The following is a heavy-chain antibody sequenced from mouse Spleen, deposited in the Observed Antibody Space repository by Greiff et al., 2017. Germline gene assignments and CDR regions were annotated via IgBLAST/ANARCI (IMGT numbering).Heavy chain of an antibody. CDR1: GYTFTSYW. J-gene: IGHJ4*01. V-gene: IGHV1-5*01. CDR3: TWLGREEIYYAMDY. D-gene: IGHD4-1*01. Sequence: EVHLVESGTVLARPGASVKMSCKTSGYTFTSYWMHWVKQRPGQGLEWIGAIYPGNSDTSYNQKFKGKAKLTAVTSASTAYMELSSLTNEDSAVYYCTWLGREEIYYAMDYWGQGTSVTVSS. CDR2: IYPGNSDT.